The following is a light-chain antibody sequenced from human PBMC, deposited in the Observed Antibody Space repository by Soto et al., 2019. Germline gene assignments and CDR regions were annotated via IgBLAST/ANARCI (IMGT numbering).Light chain of an antibody. V-gene: IGKV1-16*02. CDR3: QQYDSYPLT. Sequence: DIQMTQSPSSLSASVGDRVTITCRASQGIRNYLAWFQQIPGQAPKSLIYAASTLQSGVPSKFSGSGSGTDFTLTITSLQPEDFANYYCQQYDSYPLTFGGGTKVEIK. J-gene: IGKJ4*01. CDR1: QGIRNY. CDR2: AAS.